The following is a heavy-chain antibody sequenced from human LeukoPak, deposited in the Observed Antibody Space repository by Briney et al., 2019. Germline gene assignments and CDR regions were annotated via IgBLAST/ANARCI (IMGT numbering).Heavy chain of an antibody. CDR1: GFTFDDYA. D-gene: IGHD6-13*01. CDR2: ISWNSGSI. CDR3: AKGGSSSWYDSFDY. Sequence: PGRSLRLSCAATGFTFDDYAMHWVRQAPGKGLEWVSGISWNSGSIGYADSVKGRFTISRDNAKNSLYLQMNSLRVEDTALYYCAKGGSSSWYDSFDYWGQGTLVTVSS. J-gene: IGHJ4*02. V-gene: IGHV3-9*01.